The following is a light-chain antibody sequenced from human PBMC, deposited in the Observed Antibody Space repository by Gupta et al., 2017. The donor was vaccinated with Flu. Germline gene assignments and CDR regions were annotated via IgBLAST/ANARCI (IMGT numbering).Light chain of an antibody. J-gene: IGKJ1*01. CDR2: DAS. V-gene: IGKV3-20*01. CDR1: QSVSTNS. Sequence: IVLTQSPGTLSLSPGDRATLSCRASQSVSTNSLAWYQQRPGQAPRLIIYDASNRATGIPDRFSGSGSGTDFTLTINRLEPEDFAMYHCQQYDASPWTFGQGTMVEIK. CDR3: QQYDASPWT.